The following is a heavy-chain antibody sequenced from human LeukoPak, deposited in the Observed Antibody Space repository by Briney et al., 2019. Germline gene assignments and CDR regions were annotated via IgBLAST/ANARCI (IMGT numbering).Heavy chain of an antibody. J-gene: IGHJ4*02. D-gene: IGHD5-24*01. Sequence: GGSLRLSCAASGFTFSSYGMHWVRQAPGKGLEWGAVIRYDGSNKYYADSVKGRFTISSDNSQNTLYLQMNSLPAEDTAVYYCANDGYRGYWGQGTLVTVSS. CDR2: IRYDGSNK. CDR3: ANDGYRGY. CDR1: GFTFSSYG. V-gene: IGHV3-30*02.